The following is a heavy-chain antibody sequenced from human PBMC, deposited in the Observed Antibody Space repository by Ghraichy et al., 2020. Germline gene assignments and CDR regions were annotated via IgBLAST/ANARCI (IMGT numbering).Heavy chain of an antibody. Sequence: GESLNISCKGSGYSFPIYWIGWVRQMPGKGLEWMGIIYPGDSDTRYSPSFQGQVTISADKSISTAYLQWSSLRASDTAMYYCARRSSAVAGRWFDPWGQGTLVTVSS. D-gene: IGHD6-19*01. J-gene: IGHJ5*02. CDR2: IYPGDSDT. CDR3: ARRSSAVAGRWFDP. V-gene: IGHV5-51*01. CDR1: GYSFPIYW.